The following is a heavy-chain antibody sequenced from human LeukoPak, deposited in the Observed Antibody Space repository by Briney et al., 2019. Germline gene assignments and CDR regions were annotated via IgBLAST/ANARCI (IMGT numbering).Heavy chain of an antibody. CDR3: ARGAPYYYDSSGYPH. J-gene: IGHJ4*02. CDR1: GLTFSSYS. CDR2: ISSSSSTI. Sequence: GGSLRLSCAASGLTFSSYSMNWVRQAPGKGLEWVSYISSSSSTIYYADSVKGRFTISRDNAKNSLYLQMNSLRAEDTAVYYCARGAPYYYDSSGYPHWGQGTLVTVSS. V-gene: IGHV3-48*04. D-gene: IGHD3-22*01.